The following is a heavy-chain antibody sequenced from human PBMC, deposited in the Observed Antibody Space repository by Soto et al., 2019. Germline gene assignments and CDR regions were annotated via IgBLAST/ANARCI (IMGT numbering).Heavy chain of an antibody. J-gene: IGHJ4*02. CDR2: ISYDGSNK. D-gene: IGHD3-22*01. CDR3: AKLGYNGYENYYDSSGSRWDY. CDR1: GFTFSSYG. Sequence: QVQLVESGGGVVQPGRSLRLSCAASGFTFSSYGMHWVRQAPGKGLEWVAVISYDGSNKYYADSVKGRFTISRDKSKNTLYLQMNSLRAEYTAVYYCAKLGYNGYENYYDSSGSRWDYWGQGTLVTVSS. V-gene: IGHV3-30*18.